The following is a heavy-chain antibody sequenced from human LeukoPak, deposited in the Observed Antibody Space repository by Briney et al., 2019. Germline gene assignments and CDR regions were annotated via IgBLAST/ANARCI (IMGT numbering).Heavy chain of an antibody. J-gene: IGHJ6*02. CDR3: ARVPAAPRLYMDV. CDR2: IYYSGST. Sequence: SETLSLTCTVSSGSVSSYYWSWIRQPPGKGLEWIGYIYYSGSTNYNPSLKSRVTISVDTSKNQFSLKLSSVTAADTAVYYCARVPAAPRLYMDVWGQGTTVIVSS. V-gene: IGHV4-59*02. CDR1: SGSVSSYY. D-gene: IGHD2-2*01.